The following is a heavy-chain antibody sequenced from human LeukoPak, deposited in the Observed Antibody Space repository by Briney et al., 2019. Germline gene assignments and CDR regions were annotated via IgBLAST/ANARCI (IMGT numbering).Heavy chain of an antibody. CDR3: ARSGGPGTYHQLRYNWFDP. CDR1: GFTLSDYH. J-gene: IGHJ5*02. CDR2: ITTISHYI. Sequence: PGGSLRLSCAASGFTLSDYHMNWVRQAPGKGLEWLLSITTISHYIYYAGAVRGRFTISRDNAKNSLYLQMNSLRGEDTAVYYCARSGGPGTYHQLRYNWFDPWGQGTLVTVSS. V-gene: IGHV3-21*01. D-gene: IGHD3-10*01.